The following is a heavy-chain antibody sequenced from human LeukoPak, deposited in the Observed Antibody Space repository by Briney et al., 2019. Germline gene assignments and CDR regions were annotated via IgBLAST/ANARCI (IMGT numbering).Heavy chain of an antibody. Sequence: ASVNVSCKASGYTFTSYDFNWVRQATGQRPEWMGWMSPDSGDTGYAQKFQDRVTMTRNTSISTAYMELSSLRSDDTAVYYCARGPPNWGYDYWGPGTLVTVSS. V-gene: IGHV1-8*01. CDR2: MSPDSGDT. CDR1: GYTFTSYD. J-gene: IGHJ4*02. CDR3: ARGPPNWGYDY. D-gene: IGHD7-27*01.